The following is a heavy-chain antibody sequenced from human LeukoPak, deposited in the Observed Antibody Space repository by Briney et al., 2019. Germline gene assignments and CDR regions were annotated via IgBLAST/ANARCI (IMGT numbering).Heavy chain of an antibody. D-gene: IGHD3-3*01. V-gene: IGHV1-18*04. CDR2: ISAYNGNT. CDR1: GYTFTSYY. CDR3: AREGFTISPYYYMDV. Sequence: GASVKVSCKASGYTFTSYYMHWVRQAPGQGLEWMGRISAYNGNTNYAQKLQGRVTMTTDTSTSTAYMELRSLRSDDTAVYYCAREGFTISPYYYMDVWGKGTTVTVSS. J-gene: IGHJ6*03.